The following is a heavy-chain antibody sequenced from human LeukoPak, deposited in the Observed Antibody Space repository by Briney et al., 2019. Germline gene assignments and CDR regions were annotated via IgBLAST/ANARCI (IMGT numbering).Heavy chain of an antibody. CDR1: GYTFTSYY. J-gene: IGHJ4*02. CDR2: INPSGGST. CDR3: ARGDVDTAMVTPDY. Sequence: ASVKFSCKASGYTFTSYYMHWVRQAPGQGLEWMGIINPSGGSTTYAQKFQGRVTMTRDTSISTAYMELSRLRFDDTAVYYCARGDVDTAMVTPDYWGQGTLVTVSS. D-gene: IGHD5-18*01. V-gene: IGHV1-46*01.